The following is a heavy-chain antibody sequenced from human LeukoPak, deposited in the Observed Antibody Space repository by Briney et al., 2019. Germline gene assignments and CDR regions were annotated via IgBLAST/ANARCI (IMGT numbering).Heavy chain of an antibody. J-gene: IGHJ3*02. CDR2: INHSGST. CDR3: KRFGELDAFDI. V-gene: IGHV4-34*01. CDR1: GGSFSGYY. Sequence: SETLSPTCAVYGGSFSGYYWSWIRQPPGKGLEWIGEINHSGSTNYNPSLKSRVTISVDTSKNQFSLKLSSVTAADTAVYYCKRFGELDAFDIWGQGTMVTVSS. D-gene: IGHD3-10*01.